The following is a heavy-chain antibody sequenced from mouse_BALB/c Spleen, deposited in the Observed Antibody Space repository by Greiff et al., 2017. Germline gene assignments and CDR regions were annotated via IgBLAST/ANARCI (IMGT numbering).Heavy chain of an antibody. V-gene: IGHV5-6-5*01. J-gene: IGHJ3*01. CDR3: ARGLGDYGAWFAY. Sequence: EVQRVESGGGLVKPGGSLKLSCAASGFTFSSYAMSWVRQTPEKRLEWVASISSGGSTYYPDSVKGRFTISRDNARNILYLQMSSLRSEDTAMYYCARGLGDYGAWFAYWGQGTLVTVSA. CDR2: ISSGGST. D-gene: IGHD2-13*01. CDR1: GFTFSSYA.